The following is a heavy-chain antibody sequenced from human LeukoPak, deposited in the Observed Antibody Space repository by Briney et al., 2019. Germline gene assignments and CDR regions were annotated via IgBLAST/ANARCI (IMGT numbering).Heavy chain of an antibody. J-gene: IGHJ5*02. CDR3: ARGYCSGGSCYSAENWFDP. CDR1: GYTFTGYY. CDR2: INPNSGGT. V-gene: IGHV1-2*06. D-gene: IGHD2-15*01. Sequence: GASVKVSCKAAGYTFTGYYMFWVRQAPGQGLEWMGRINPNSGGTNYAQKFQGRVTMTRDTPISTAYMELSRLRSDDTAVYYCARGYCSGGSCYSAENWFDPWGQGTLVTVSS.